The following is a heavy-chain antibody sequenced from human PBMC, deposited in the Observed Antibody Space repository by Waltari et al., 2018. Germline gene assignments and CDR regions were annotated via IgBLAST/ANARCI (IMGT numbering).Heavy chain of an antibody. D-gene: IGHD6-6*01. J-gene: IGHJ4*02. CDR3: ARLKYSSSSFDY. CDR2: IYYGGST. CDR1: GGSIRRYH. V-gene: IGHV4-59*01. Sequence: QVQLQASGPGLVKPSETLSLTCTVPGGSIRRYHWRWIRQPPGKGLEWIGYIYYGGSTNYDPSLKSRVTISVDTSKNQFSLKLSSVTAADTAVYYCARLKYSSSSFDYWGQGTLVTVSS.